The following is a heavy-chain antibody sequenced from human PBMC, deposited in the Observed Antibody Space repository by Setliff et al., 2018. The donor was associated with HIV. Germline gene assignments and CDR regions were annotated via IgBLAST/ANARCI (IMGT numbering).Heavy chain of an antibody. CDR2: IYPDDSDT. V-gene: IGHV5-51*01. D-gene: IGHD3-10*01. J-gene: IGHJ3*02. CDR3: ARHLRETYYYGSGSPGVAFDI. Sequence: GESLKISCKGSGTSFTTYWIGWVRQMPGKGLEWMGIIYPDDSDTRYNTSFQGQVTISADKSINTAYLQWSSLRASDTDMYYCARHLRETYYYGSGSPGVAFDIWGQGTMVTV. CDR1: GTSFTTYW.